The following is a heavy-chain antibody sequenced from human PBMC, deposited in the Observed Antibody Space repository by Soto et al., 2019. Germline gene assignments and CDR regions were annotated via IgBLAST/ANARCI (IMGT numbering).Heavy chain of an antibody. CDR1: GGSISGSYYY. Sequence: ETLSLTCAVSGGSISGSYYYWGWLRQSPGRGPEWIGSVFYTGFTSYNPSLESRVSVSVDTSKNQFSLKVSAVTATDTAVYYCASSQKGYNWNYFDHWGQGALVTVSS. V-gene: IGHV4-39*01. CDR3: ASSQKGYNWNYFDH. J-gene: IGHJ4*02. CDR2: VFYTGFT. D-gene: IGHD1-20*01.